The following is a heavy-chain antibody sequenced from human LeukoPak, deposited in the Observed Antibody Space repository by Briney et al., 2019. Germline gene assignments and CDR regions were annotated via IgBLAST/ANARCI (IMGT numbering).Heavy chain of an antibody. V-gene: IGHV1-18*01. CDR3: ARSKLEGSFWFDP. CDR2: VSAYNGNT. Sequence: SVKVSCKASGYTFTSYGISWVRQAPGQGLEWMGWVSAYNGNTNYAQKLQGRVTMTTDTSTSTAYMELRSLRSDDTAVYYCARSKLEGSFWFDPWGQGTLVTVSS. D-gene: IGHD1-1*01. J-gene: IGHJ5*02. CDR1: GYTFTSYG.